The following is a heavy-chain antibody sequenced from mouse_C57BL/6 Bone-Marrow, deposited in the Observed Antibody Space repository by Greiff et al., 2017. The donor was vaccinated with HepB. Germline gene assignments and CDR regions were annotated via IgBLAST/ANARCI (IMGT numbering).Heavy chain of an antibody. Sequence: EVKVVESGGGLVKPGGSLKLSCAASGFTFSDYGMHWVRQAPEKGLEWVAYISSGSSTIYYADTVKGRFTISRDNAKNTLFLQMTSLRSEDTAMYYCARPRYYGSSYVGAMDYWGQGTSVTVSS. CDR3: ARPRYYGSSYVGAMDY. D-gene: IGHD1-1*01. CDR2: ISSGSSTI. V-gene: IGHV5-17*01. CDR1: GFTFSDYG. J-gene: IGHJ4*01.